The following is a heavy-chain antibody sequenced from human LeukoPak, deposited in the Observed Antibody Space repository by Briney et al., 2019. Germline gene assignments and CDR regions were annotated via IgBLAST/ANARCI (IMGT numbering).Heavy chain of an antibody. V-gene: IGHV4-30-4*07. Sequence: SETLSLTCAVSGGSISSGGYSWSWIRQPPGKGLEWIGYIYYSGSTYYNPSLKSRVTISVDTSKNQFSLKLSSVTAADTAVYYCARYCSSTSCYGQALGYFDLWGRGTLVTVSS. J-gene: IGHJ2*01. CDR3: ARYCSSTSCYGQALGYFDL. CDR1: GGSISSGGYS. CDR2: IYYSGST. D-gene: IGHD2-2*01.